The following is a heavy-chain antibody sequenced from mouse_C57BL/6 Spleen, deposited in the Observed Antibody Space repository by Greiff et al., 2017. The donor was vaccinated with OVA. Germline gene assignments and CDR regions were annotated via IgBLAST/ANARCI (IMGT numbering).Heavy chain of an antibody. J-gene: IGHJ1*03. CDR2: IDPETGGT. CDR1: GYTFTDYE. CDR3: TRNWDDWYFDV. D-gene: IGHD4-1*01. Sequence: QVQLQQSGAELVRPGASVTLSCKASGYTFTDYEMHWVKQTPVHGLEWIGAIDPETGGTAYNPKFKGKAILTADKSSSTAYMQLRSLTSEDAAVYYCTRNWDDWYFDVWGTGTTVTVSS. V-gene: IGHV1-15*01.